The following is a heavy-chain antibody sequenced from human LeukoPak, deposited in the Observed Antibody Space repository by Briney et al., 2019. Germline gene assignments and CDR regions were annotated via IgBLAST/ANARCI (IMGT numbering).Heavy chain of an antibody. CDR3: ARDPLDSSGWSAIFDY. CDR2: ISYDGSNK. CDR1: GFTFSSYA. Sequence: GGSLRLSCAASGFTFSSYAMHWVRQAPGKGLEWVAVISYDGSNKYYADSVKGRFTISRDNSKNTLYLQMNSLRAEDTAVYYCARDPLDSSGWSAIFDYWGQGTLVTVSS. J-gene: IGHJ4*02. V-gene: IGHV3-30-3*01. D-gene: IGHD6-19*01.